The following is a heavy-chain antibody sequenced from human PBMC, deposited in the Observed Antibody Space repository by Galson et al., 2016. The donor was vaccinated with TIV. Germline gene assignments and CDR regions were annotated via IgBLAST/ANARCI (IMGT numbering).Heavy chain of an antibody. CDR1: GYTFISYG. V-gene: IGHV1-18*01. D-gene: IGHD3/OR15-3a*01. J-gene: IGHJ6*02. CDR3: ARRGRFLDSYYYYGMVV. CDR2: ISAYNGNT. Sequence: SVKVSCKASGYTFISYGISWVRQAPGQGLEWMGWISAYNGNTKYVQKLQGRVTMTTDTSTSTAYMELRSLRSDDTAGDYCARRGRFLDSYYYYGMVVWGQGTTVTVSS.